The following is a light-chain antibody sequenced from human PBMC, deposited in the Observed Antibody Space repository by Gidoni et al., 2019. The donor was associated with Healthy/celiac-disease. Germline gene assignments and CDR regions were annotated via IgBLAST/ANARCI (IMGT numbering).Light chain of an antibody. V-gene: IGKV3-15*01. J-gene: IGKJ2*01. CDR1: QSVSSN. Sequence: IVMTQSPATLSVSPGERATLSCRASQSVSSNFAWYQQKPGQAPRPLIYYASTRATGIPARFSGGRSWTKYTLTISSLLSEDFAVYYYRQYNNWQYTFGQGTKLEIK. CDR3: RQYNNWQYT. CDR2: YAS.